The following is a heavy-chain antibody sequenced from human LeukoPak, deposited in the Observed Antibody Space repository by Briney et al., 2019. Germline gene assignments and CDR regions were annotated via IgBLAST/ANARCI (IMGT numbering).Heavy chain of an antibody. D-gene: IGHD1-26*01. CDR3: AREALSGSYLPALFDY. Sequence: GGSLRLSCAASGFTFSSYAMHWARQAPGKGLEWVAVISYDGSNKYYADSVKGRFTISRDNSKNTLYLQMNSLRAEDTAVYYCAREALSGSYLPALFDYWGQGTLVTVSS. J-gene: IGHJ4*02. CDR1: GFTFSSYA. CDR2: ISYDGSNK. V-gene: IGHV3-30-3*01.